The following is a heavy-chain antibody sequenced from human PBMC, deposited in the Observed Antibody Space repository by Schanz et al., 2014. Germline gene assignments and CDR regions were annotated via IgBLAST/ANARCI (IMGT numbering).Heavy chain of an antibody. CDR2: FIVDSGNT. CDR3: AKLSSSGRLAGYFDY. J-gene: IGHJ4*02. V-gene: IGHV3-23*01. Sequence: EVQLLESGGGLVRPGGSLRLSCAASGFTFSTYAMSWVRQAPGKGLEWVSGFIVDSGNTYYAGSVKGRFSISRDYSKNTLYLQMSSLRAEDTAIYYCAKLSSSGRLAGYFDYWGQGALVTVSS. CDR1: GFTFSTYA. D-gene: IGHD6-19*01.